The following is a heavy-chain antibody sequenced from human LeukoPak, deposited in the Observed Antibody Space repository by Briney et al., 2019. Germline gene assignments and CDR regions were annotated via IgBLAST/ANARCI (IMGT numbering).Heavy chain of an antibody. V-gene: IGHV4-39*01. CDR3: ARIPTNAVPSAHNGFDI. CDR1: GGSISSSSYY. Sequence: PSDTLSLTCTVSGGSISSSSYYWGWIRQPPGKGLEWIGSIYYSGSTYYNPSLKSRVTISVDTSKNQFSLRLNSVTAADTSIYYCARIPTNAVPSAHNGFDIWGQGTMLTVSS. CDR2: IYYSGST. J-gene: IGHJ3*02. D-gene: IGHD6-19*01.